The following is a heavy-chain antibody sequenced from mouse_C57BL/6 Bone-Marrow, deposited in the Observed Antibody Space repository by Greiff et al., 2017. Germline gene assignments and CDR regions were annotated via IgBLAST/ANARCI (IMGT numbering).Heavy chain of an antibody. D-gene: IGHD1-1*01. CDR3: ARGTTVVATDY. J-gene: IGHJ2*01. CDR1: GYTFTSYW. Sequence: QVQLKQPGAELVKPGASVTMSCKASGYTFTSYWITWVKQRPGQGLEWIGDIYPGSGSTNYNEKFKSKATLTVDTSSSTAYMQLSSLTSEDSAVYYCARGTTVVATDYWGQGTTLTVSS. V-gene: IGHV1-55*01. CDR2: IYPGSGST.